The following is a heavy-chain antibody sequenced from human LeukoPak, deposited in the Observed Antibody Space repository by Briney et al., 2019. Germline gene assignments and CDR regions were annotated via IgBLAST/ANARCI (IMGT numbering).Heavy chain of an antibody. CDR3: ARDRGSSSWYGYWFDP. Sequence: ASVKVSCKASGYTFTSYGISWVRQAPRQGLEWMGWISAYNGNTNYAQKLQGRVTMTTDTSTSTAYMELRSLRSDDTAVYYCARDRGSSSWYGYWFDPWGQGTLVTVSS. CDR2: ISAYNGNT. J-gene: IGHJ5*02. CDR1: GYTFTSYG. D-gene: IGHD6-13*01. V-gene: IGHV1-18*01.